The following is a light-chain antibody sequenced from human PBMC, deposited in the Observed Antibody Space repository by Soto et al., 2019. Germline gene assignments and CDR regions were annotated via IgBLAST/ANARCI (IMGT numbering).Light chain of an antibody. CDR1: QDISVY. CDR2: SAS. Sequence: DIQMTQSPSSLSASVGDRVTITCRASQDISVYLAWYQQKPGKVPKLLIYSASTLQSGVPSPFSVSGSGTDFTLTISSLQPEDVATYFCQKFNTAPLTFAQGTRLEIK. V-gene: IGKV1-27*01. CDR3: QKFNTAPLT. J-gene: IGKJ5*01.